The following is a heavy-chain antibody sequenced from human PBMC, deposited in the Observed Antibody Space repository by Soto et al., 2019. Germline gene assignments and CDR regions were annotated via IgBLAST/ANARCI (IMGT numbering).Heavy chain of an antibody. CDR3: AKELDWPIIAGYYYGMDV. CDR2: ISGSGGST. J-gene: IGHJ6*02. V-gene: IGHV3-23*01. D-gene: IGHD3-16*02. Sequence: PGGSLRLSCAASGFTFSSYAMSWVRQAPGKGLEWVSAISGSGGSTYYADSVKGRFTISRDNSKNTLYLQMNSLRAEDTAVYYCAKELDWPIIAGYYYGMDVWGQGTTVTVSS. CDR1: GFTFSSYA.